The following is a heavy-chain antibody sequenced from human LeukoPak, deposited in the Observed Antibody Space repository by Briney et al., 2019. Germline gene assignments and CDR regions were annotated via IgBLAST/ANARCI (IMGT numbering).Heavy chain of an antibody. Sequence: GGSLRLSCAASGFSITSYAMSWVRQAPGKGLEWVSTVSYSGANTYYADSVKGRFTISRDNSKNTLYLQMISLRAEDTAVYYCAKRVSGSPYYFDYWGQGTLVTVSS. D-gene: IGHD3-10*01. CDR2: VSYSGANT. J-gene: IGHJ4*02. CDR1: GFSITSYA. V-gene: IGHV3-23*01. CDR3: AKRVSGSPYYFDY.